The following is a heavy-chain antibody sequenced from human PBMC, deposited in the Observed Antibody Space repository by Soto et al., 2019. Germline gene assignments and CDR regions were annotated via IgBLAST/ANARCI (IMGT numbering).Heavy chain of an antibody. J-gene: IGHJ6*03. CDR2: MTPNSGHT. D-gene: IGHD3-10*01. CDR1: GYTFSSFD. CDR3: ARGVEEDSGSGSYGDMDV. Sequence: QVQLVQSGAEVRKPGASVKVSCKASGYTFSSFDINWVRQAAGHGLEWMGWMTPNSGHTGYAQKFQGRVTMTRNTSTSTVYMERSSLTSEATAVYYCARGVEEDSGSGSYGDMDVWGRGTTVTVSS. V-gene: IGHV1-8*01.